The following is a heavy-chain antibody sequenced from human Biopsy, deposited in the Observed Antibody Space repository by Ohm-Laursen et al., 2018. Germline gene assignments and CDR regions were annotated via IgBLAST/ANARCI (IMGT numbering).Heavy chain of an antibody. CDR1: GFRFTGYY. CDR3: ALQSVAQMKNFDY. CDR2: ISPKSGGT. J-gene: IGHJ4*02. V-gene: IGHV1-2*02. Sequence: SSVKVSCKASGFRFTGYYIHWVRQAPGQGLEWMGWISPKSGGTNYAQKFQGNITMTKNTSMSTAYMEMSRLRSDDTAVYYCALQSVAQMKNFDYWGQGTLVTVSS. D-gene: IGHD6-19*01.